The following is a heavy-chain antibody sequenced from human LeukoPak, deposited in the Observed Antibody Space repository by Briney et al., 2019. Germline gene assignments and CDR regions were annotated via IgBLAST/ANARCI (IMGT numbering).Heavy chain of an antibody. J-gene: IGHJ4*02. V-gene: IGHV1-46*01. D-gene: IGHD3-22*01. CDR1: GYTFTSYY. Sequence: ASVKLSCKASGYTFTSYYMHWVRQAPGQGLEWMGIINPSGGSTTYAQKLQGRITVTRDTSTSTVYMEVSSLRSEDTAIYYCARASIWLFDHWGQGTLVTVSS. CDR3: ARASIWLFDH. CDR2: INPSGGST.